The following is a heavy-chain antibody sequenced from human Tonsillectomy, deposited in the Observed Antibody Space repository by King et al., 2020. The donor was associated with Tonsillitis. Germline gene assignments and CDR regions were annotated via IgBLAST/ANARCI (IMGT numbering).Heavy chain of an antibody. CDR2: IRFDGSNK. Sequence: VQLVESGGGVVQPGGSLRLSCAASGFTFSSHGMHWVRQPPGKGLEWVAFIRFDGSNKYYADSVKGRFTISRDNSKNTLYLQMNSLRAEDTAVYYCAKDLAYYFGMDVWGQGTTVTVSS. CDR1: GFTFSSHG. J-gene: IGHJ6*02. V-gene: IGHV3-30*02. CDR3: AKDLAYYFGMDV.